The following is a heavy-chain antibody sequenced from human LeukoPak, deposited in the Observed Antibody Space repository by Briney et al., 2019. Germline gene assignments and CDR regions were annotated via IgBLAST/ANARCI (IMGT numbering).Heavy chain of an antibody. CDR2: ISAYNGNT. J-gene: IGHJ4*02. CDR1: GYIFTSYG. V-gene: IGHV1-18*01. Sequence: ASVKVSCKASGYIFTSYGISWVRQAPGQGLEWMGWISAYNGNTNYAQKLQGRVTMTTDTSTSTAYMELRSLRSDDTAVYYCARGSSLLWFGELLDWGQGTLVTVSS. CDR3: ARGSSLLWFGELLD. D-gene: IGHD3-10*01.